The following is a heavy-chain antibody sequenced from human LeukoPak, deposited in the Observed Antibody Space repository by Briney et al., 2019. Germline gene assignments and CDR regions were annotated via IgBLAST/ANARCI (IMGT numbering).Heavy chain of an antibody. D-gene: IGHD3-10*01. V-gene: IGHV4-4*07. CDR2: IYTSGST. Sequence: KSSETLSLTCTVSGGSISSYYWSWIRRPAGKGLEWIGRIYTSGSTNYNPSLKSRVTMSVDTSKNQFSLKLSSVTAADTAVYYCARTIVGVMYYNNWFDPWGQGTLVTVSS. CDR3: ARTIVGVMYYNNWFDP. CDR1: GGSISSYY. J-gene: IGHJ5*02.